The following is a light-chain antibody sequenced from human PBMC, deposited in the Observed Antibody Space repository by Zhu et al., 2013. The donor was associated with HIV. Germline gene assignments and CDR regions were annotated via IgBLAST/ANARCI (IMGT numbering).Light chain of an antibody. CDR3: QQYHNWPRT. CDR1: QSVSSY. CDR2: DAS. J-gene: IGKJ1*01. Sequence: EIVLTQSPATLSLSPGERATLSCRASQSVSSYLAWYQQKPGQAPRLLIYDASNRATGIPARFSGSGSGTDFTLTISGLQSEVFLLVYYCQQYHNWPRTFGRGTKVEIK. V-gene: IGKV3-11*01.